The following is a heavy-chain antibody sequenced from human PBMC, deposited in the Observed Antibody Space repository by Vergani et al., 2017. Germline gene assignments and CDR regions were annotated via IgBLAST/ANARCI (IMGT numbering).Heavy chain of an antibody. CDR2: ISSNGGST. J-gene: IGHJ4*02. Sequence: EVQLVESGGGLVQPGGSLRLSCSASGFTFSSYAMHWVRQAPGKGLEYVSAISSNGGSTYYADSVKGRFTISRDNSKNTLYLQMSSLRAEDTAVYYCVKDGKVATIPFDYWGQGTLVTVSS. CDR3: VKDGKVATIPFDY. V-gene: IGHV3-64D*06. D-gene: IGHD5-12*01. CDR1: GFTFSSYA.